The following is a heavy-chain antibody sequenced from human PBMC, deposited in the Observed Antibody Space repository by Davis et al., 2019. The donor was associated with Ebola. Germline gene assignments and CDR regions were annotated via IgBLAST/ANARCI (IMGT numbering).Heavy chain of an antibody. J-gene: IGHJ4*02. CDR3: GRYNRNGDFFDY. Sequence: SETLSLTCTVSGDSISSGYYWGWIRQPPGKGLEWIGIMFHSGSSFYSPSLKSRVAISIDTSRNQFSLTLTSVTATDTAVYYCGRYNRNGDFFDYWGQGTLVTVSS. CDR1: GDSISSGYY. CDR2: MFHSGSS. D-gene: IGHD2-8*01. V-gene: IGHV4-38-2*02.